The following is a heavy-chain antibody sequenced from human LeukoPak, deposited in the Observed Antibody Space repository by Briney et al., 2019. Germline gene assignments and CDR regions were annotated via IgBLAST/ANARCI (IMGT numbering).Heavy chain of an antibody. J-gene: IGHJ4*02. V-gene: IGHV3-23*01. CDR2: ISGSGGST. CDR1: GFTFSSYA. CDR3: AKASIPYYDILTGYFPFDY. Sequence: GGSLRLSCAASGFTFSSYAMSWVRQAPGKGLEWVSAISGSGGSTYHADSVKGRFTISRDNSKNTLYLQMNSPRAEDTAVYYCAKASIPYYDILTGYFPFDYWGQGTLVTVSS. D-gene: IGHD3-9*01.